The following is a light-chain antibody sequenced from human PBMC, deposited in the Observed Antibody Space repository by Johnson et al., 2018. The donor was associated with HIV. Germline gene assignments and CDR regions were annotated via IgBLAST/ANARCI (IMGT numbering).Light chain of an antibody. CDR1: SSNIGNNY. Sequence: QSVLTQPPSVSAAPGQKVTISCSGSSSNIGNNYVSWYQQLPGTAPKLLIYENNKRPSGIPDRFSGSKSGTSATLGITGLQTGDEADYYCGTWDSSLSAAFGTGTKVTCL. CDR2: ENN. V-gene: IGLV1-51*02. J-gene: IGLJ1*01. CDR3: GTWDSSLSAA.